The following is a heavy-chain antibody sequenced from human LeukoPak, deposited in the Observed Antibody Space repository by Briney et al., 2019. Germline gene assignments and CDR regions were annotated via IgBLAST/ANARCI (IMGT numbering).Heavy chain of an antibody. CDR1: GYRFNSYG. Sequence: ASVKVSCKASGYRFNSYGFTWVRQAPGQGLEWMGWISAYNGKTNYAQKLQDRVTMTTDTSTSTAYMELRSLRSNDTAVYYCARGYDFWGDYWGQGTLVTVSS. V-gene: IGHV1-18*01. CDR2: ISAYNGKT. D-gene: IGHD3-3*01. CDR3: ARGYDFWGDY. J-gene: IGHJ4*02.